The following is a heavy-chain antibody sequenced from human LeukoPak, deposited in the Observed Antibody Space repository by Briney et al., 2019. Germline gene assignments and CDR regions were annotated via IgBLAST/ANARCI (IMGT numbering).Heavy chain of an antibody. D-gene: IGHD1-26*01. J-gene: IGHJ4*02. V-gene: IGHV3-23*01. CDR2: ISGSTSTT. Sequence: PGGSLRLSCAASGFTFSSYAMNWVRQAPGKGLEWVSAISGSTSTTYYADSVKGRFTISRDNSKNTLYLQMSSLRAEDTAIYYCAKDGGRRDDYWGQGTLVTVSS. CDR1: GFTFSSYA. CDR3: AKDGGRRDDY.